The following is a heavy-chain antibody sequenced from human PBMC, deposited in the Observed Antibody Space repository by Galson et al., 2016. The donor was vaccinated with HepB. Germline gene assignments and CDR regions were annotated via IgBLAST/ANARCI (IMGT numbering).Heavy chain of an antibody. D-gene: IGHD3-16*01. CDR3: GKSAGQYMIRGYGMDV. Sequence: SLRLSCAASGLTLTSYALNWVRQAPGKGLEWVSVISYGGETTYYSGSVKGRFTISRDTSKNTLFLQMNSLRAEDPAVDYCGKSAGQYMIRGYGMDVWGRGTTVTV. J-gene: IGHJ6*02. CDR1: GLTLTSYA. V-gene: IGHV3-23*01. CDR2: ISYGGETT.